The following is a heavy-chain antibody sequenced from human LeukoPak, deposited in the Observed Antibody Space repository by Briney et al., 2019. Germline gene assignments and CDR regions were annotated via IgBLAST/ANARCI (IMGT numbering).Heavy chain of an antibody. CDR3: ARHKQPGIAAAGLDY. Sequence: GGSLRLSCAASGFTVSSFGMSWVRQAPGKGLQWVSAISGGAYSTYYADSVKGRFTISRDNSKNTLYLQMNSLRAEDTAVYYCARHKQPGIAAAGLDYWGQGTLVTVSS. D-gene: IGHD6-13*01. J-gene: IGHJ4*02. CDR1: GFTVSSFG. CDR2: ISGGAYST. V-gene: IGHV3-23*01.